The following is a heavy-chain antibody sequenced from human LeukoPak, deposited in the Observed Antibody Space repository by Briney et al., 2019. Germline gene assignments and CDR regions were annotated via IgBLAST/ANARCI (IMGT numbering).Heavy chain of an antibody. CDR3: ARWNEGLDY. CDR2: IYYTGAT. Sequence: SETLSLTCTVSRGSINYFYWSWIRQPPGKGLEFIANIYYTGATDYNRSLQSRVRISVDTAKNQLSLRLNSVTAADTAVYYCARWNEGLDYWGQATLVTVSS. V-gene: IGHV4-59*08. D-gene: IGHD1-1*01. J-gene: IGHJ4*01. CDR1: RGSINYFY.